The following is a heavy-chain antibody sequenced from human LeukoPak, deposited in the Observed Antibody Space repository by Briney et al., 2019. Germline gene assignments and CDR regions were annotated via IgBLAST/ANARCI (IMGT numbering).Heavy chain of an antibody. CDR3: AIYSSGSAGWFDP. D-gene: IGHD6-19*01. J-gene: IGHJ5*02. CDR2: FNPEDCET. Sequence: ASVKVSCKVSGYTLTELSMHWVRKAPGKGLEWMGGFNPEDCETIYAQKFQGRVTMTEDTSTDTAYMELSSLRSEDTAVYYCAIYSSGSAGWFDPWGQGTLVTVSS. V-gene: IGHV1-24*01. CDR1: GYTLTELS.